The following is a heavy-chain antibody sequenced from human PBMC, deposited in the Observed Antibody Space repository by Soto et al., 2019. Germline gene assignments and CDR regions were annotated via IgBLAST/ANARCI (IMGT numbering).Heavy chain of an antibody. CDR1: GFTFSSYA. CDR2: ISGSGDST. Sequence: EVQLLESGGGLVQPGGSLRLSCAASGFTFSSYAMNWVRQAPGKGLEWVSVISGSGDSTYYADSVKGRFTISRDNSKNPLYLQMNSLRAEATAVYYCAKRGSGSYFDYWGQGTLVTVSS. V-gene: IGHV3-23*01. J-gene: IGHJ4*02. CDR3: AKRGSGSYFDY. D-gene: IGHD1-26*01.